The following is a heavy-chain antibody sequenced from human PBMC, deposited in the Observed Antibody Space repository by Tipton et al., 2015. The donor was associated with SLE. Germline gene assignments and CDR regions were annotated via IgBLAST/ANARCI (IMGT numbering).Heavy chain of an antibody. D-gene: IGHD5-24*01. CDR3: ARGDGYSGGWYFDL. CDR2: IYYSGTT. V-gene: IGHV4-59*01. CDR1: GGSISSYY. Sequence: LRLSCTVSGGSISSYYWSWIRQPPGKGLEWIGYIYYSGTTNYNPSLKSRFTISVDTSKNQFSLKVSSVTAADTALYYCARGDGYSGGWYFDLWGRGTLVTVSS. J-gene: IGHJ2*01.